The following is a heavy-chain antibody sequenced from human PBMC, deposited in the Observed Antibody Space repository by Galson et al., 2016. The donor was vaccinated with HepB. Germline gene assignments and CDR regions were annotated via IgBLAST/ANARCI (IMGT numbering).Heavy chain of an antibody. CDR2: ISSSSSTI. CDR3: ARRYSGALGD. D-gene: IGHD5-12*01. J-gene: IGHJ4*02. V-gene: IGHV3-48*01. Sequence: QAPGKGLEGISYISSSSSTIYYADSVKGRFTISRDNAKKSLYLDMNSLRAEDTAVYYCARRYSGALGDWGQGTLVIVSS.